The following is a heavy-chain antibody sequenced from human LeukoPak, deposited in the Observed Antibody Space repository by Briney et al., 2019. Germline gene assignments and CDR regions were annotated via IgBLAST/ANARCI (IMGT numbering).Heavy chain of an antibody. J-gene: IGHJ4*02. D-gene: IGHD6-19*01. CDR1: GFTFSSYA. CDR3: AKPRENSSGVGRYFDY. V-gene: IGHV3-23*01. Sequence: GGSLRLSCAVSGFTFSSYAMSWVRQAPGKGLEWVSVIIGSGGSTDYADSVKGRFPISRDNSKNPLYLQMNSLRAEDTAVYHCAKPRENSSGVGRYFDYWGQGTLVTVSS. CDR2: IIGSGGST.